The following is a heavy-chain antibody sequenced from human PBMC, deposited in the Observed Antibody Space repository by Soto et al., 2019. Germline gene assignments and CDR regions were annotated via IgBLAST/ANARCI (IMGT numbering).Heavy chain of an antibody. V-gene: IGHV1-46*01. CDR3: AREIEVVTAIYDYYYGMDV. Sequence: ASVKVSCKASGYTFSNYGIHWVRQATGQRLEWMGLINPSGGSTSYAQKFQGRVTMTRDTSTSTVYMELSSLRSEDTAVYYCAREIEVVTAIYDYYYGMDVWGQGTTVTVSS. CDR2: INPSGGST. J-gene: IGHJ6*02. D-gene: IGHD2-21*02. CDR1: GYTFSNYG.